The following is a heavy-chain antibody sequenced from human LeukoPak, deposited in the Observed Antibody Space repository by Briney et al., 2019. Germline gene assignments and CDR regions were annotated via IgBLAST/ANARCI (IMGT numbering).Heavy chain of an antibody. CDR1: GFTFSSYS. V-gene: IGHV3-21*01. D-gene: IGHD2-2*01. CDR3: ARVREVVPAAHGGGDAFDI. J-gene: IGHJ3*02. Sequence: GGSLRLSCAASGFTFSSYSMNWVRQAPGKGLEWVSSISSSSSYIYYADSVKGRFTISRDNAKNSLYPQMNSLRAEDTAVYYCARVREVVPAAHGGGDAFDIWGQGTMVTVSS. CDR2: ISSSSSYI.